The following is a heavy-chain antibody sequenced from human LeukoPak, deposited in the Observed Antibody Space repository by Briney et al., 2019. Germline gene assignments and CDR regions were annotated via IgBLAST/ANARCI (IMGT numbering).Heavy chain of an antibody. D-gene: IGHD2-2*02. J-gene: IGHJ5*02. V-gene: IGHV1-18*01. CDR2: ISAYNGNT. CDR1: GYTFTSCG. CDR3: ARDEDVVVPAAITNWFDP. Sequence: ASVKVSCKASGYTFTSCGISWVRQAPGQGLEWMGWISAYNGNTNYAQKLQGRVTMTTDTSTSTAYMELRSLRSDDTAVYYCARDEDVVVPAAITNWFDPWGQGTLVTVSS.